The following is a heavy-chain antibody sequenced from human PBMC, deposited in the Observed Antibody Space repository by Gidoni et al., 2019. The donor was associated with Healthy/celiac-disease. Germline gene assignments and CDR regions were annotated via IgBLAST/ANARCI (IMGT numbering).Heavy chain of an antibody. CDR1: GFTFSSYS. D-gene: IGHD5-12*01. Sequence: EVQLVESGGGLVKPGGSLRLSCAASGFTFSSYSMNWVRQAPGKGLEWVSSISSSSYIYYADSVKGRFTISRDNAKNSLYLQMNSLRAEDTAVYYCARSRDGYNEFDYWGQGTLVTVSS. CDR3: ARSRDGYNEFDY. CDR2: ISSSSYI. V-gene: IGHV3-21*01. J-gene: IGHJ4*02.